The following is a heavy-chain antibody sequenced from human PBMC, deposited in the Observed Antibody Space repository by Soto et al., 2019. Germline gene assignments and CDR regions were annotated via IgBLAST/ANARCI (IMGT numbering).Heavy chain of an antibody. V-gene: IGHV3-23*01. D-gene: IGHD1-7*01. J-gene: IGHJ4*02. CDR1: GLTFSNYA. CDR2: MSGSSSTT. CDR3: AKNQERELPSVIDF. Sequence: EVRLLESGGGLVKPGGSLRLSCATSGLTFSNYAMSWVRQAPGGGLEWVSSMSGSSSTTYYADSVKGRSTISRDRSKKTRYQQMSSLRAEDTALYYCAKNQERELPSVIDFWGQGTLVTVSS.